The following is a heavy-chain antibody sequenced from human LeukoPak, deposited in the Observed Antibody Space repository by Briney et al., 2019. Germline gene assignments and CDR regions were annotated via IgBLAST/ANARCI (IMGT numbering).Heavy chain of an antibody. V-gene: IGHV6-1*01. CDR2: NYYRSKWYY. D-gene: IGHD1-7*01. CDR1: GDSVASIDIP. Sequence: SQTLSLTCVISGDSVASIDIPWNWIRQSPSRGLEWLGRNYYRSKWYYEYAVSVKSRITINADTSANQFSLHLNSVTPEDTAVYYCARGAGPTGFDYWGQGTLVTVSS. J-gene: IGHJ4*02. CDR3: ARGAGPTGFDY.